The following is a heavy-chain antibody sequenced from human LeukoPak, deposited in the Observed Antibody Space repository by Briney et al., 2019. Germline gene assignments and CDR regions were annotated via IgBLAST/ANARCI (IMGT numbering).Heavy chain of an antibody. CDR3: AKGPGYCSGGSCFNWYFDL. V-gene: IGHV3-30*18. CDR1: GFTFSSYG. CDR2: ISYDGSNK. D-gene: IGHD2-15*01. Sequence: GGSLRLSCAASGFTFSSYGMHWVRKAPGKGLEWVAVISYDGSNKYYADSVKGRFTISRDNSKNTLYLQMNSLRAEDTAVYYCAKGPGYCSGGSCFNWYFDLWGRGTLVTVSS. J-gene: IGHJ2*01.